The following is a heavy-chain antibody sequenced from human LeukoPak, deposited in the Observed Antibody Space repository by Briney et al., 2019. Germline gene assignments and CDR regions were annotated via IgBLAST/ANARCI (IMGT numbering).Heavy chain of an antibody. Sequence: GGSLRLSCAASGFTFSSYEMNWVRQAPGKGLEWVSYISSSGSTIYYADSVKGRFTISRDNAKNSLYLQMNSLRAEDTAVYYCARAPRGVYFDYWGQGTLVTVSS. CDR1: GFTFSSYE. V-gene: IGHV3-48*03. CDR2: ISSSGSTI. CDR3: ARAPRGVYFDY. J-gene: IGHJ4*02.